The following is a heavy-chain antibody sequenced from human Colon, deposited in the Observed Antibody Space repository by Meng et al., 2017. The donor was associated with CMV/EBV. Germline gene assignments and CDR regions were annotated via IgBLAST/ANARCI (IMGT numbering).Heavy chain of an antibody. CDR3: VKVNDSGAYLDH. J-gene: IGHJ4*02. Sequence: SCEASGFTFSGYGMHWVRQAPGKGLKWVAVVSFDGTNTKYADSVKGRFTISRDNSKSTLFLQMNSLRAEDTAVYYCVKVNDSGAYLDHWGQGTLVTVSS. CDR1: GFTFSGYG. V-gene: IGHV3-30*03. CDR2: VSFDGTNT. D-gene: IGHD3-22*01.